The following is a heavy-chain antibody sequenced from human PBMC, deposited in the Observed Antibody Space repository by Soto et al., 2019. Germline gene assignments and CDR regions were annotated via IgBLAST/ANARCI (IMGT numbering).Heavy chain of an antibody. CDR3: VAAPNLEFFDY. Sequence: QVHLQESGPGLVKPSQTLSLTCTVSGGSISSGGYYWTWIRQHPGKGLEWIGNIYYSGSTYYNPPLKSRLTIPVDTSKNQCSLKLSSVTAADTAVYYCVAAPNLEFFDYWGQGTLVTVSS. CDR1: GGSISSGGYY. CDR2: IYYSGST. V-gene: IGHV4-31*03. D-gene: IGHD2-15*01. J-gene: IGHJ4*02.